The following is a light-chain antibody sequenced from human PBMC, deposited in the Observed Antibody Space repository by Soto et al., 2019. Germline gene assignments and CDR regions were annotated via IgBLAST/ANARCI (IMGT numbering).Light chain of an antibody. J-gene: IGKJ4*01. CDR1: QSVGNNY. CDR3: HQHAVSPLT. CDR2: TAS. V-gene: IGKV3-20*01. Sequence: EIVLTQSPGTLSLSPGERATLSCRASQSVGNNYLAWYQKKPGQAPRLLIHTASTRATGIPDRLSGSGSGTDFTLTIYRLEPDDFAVYYCHQHAVSPLTFGGGTKVEI.